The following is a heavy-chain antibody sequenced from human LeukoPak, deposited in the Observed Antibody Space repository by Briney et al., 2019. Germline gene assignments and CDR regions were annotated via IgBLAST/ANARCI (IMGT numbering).Heavy chain of an antibody. Sequence: VASVKVSCKASGYTFTSYGISWVRQAPGQGLEWMGWISTYNGNTNYAQKLQGRVTMTTDTSTSTAHMEPRSLRSDDTAVYYCAAGNYYDSSGYYHLGYFDYWGQGTLVTVSS. CDR2: ISTYNGNT. CDR3: AAGNYYDSSGYYHLGYFDY. CDR1: GYTFTSYG. J-gene: IGHJ4*02. D-gene: IGHD3-22*01. V-gene: IGHV1-18*01.